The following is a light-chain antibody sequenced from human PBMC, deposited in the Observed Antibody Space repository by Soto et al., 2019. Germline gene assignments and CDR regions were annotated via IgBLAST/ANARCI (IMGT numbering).Light chain of an antibody. V-gene: IGKV1-39*01. CDR3: QQSYRTPPWT. Sequence: DIQLTQSPSSLSASVGDKVTITCRASQSIRSYLNWVQQKPGKAPKLLIYDASSLQTGVPSRFSGSGSARDFSPIIISLQPDDFATYYCQQSYRTPPWTFGQGTKLEIK. CDR1: QSIRSY. J-gene: IGKJ1*01. CDR2: DAS.